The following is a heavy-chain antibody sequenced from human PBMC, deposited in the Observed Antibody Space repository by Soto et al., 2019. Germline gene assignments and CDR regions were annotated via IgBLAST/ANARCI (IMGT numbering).Heavy chain of an antibody. J-gene: IGHJ6*02. CDR3: AKDPQRVGYFDWSRHYGMDV. V-gene: IGHV3-30*18. CDR2: ISYDGSNK. D-gene: IGHD3-9*01. CDR1: GFTFSSYG. Sequence: LRLSCAASGFTFSSYGMHWVRQAPGKGLEWVAVISYDGSNKYYADSVKGRFTISRDNSKNTLYLQMNSLRAEDTAVYYCAKDPQRVGYFDWSRHYGMDVWGQGTTVTVSS.